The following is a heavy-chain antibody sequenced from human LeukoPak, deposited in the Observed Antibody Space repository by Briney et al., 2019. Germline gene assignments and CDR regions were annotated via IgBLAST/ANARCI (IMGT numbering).Heavy chain of an antibody. D-gene: IGHD3-9*01. CDR3: ARGVTYYDILTGYYRDEDWFDP. J-gene: IGHJ5*02. Sequence: SETLSLTCTVSGGSISSYYWGWLRQPPGKGLEWGGYIYYSGGTNYNPSLKSRVTISVDTSKNQFSLKLSSVTAADTAVYYSARGVTYYDILTGYYRDEDWFDPWGQGTLVTVSS. CDR2: IYYSGGT. CDR1: GGSISSYY. V-gene: IGHV4-59*01.